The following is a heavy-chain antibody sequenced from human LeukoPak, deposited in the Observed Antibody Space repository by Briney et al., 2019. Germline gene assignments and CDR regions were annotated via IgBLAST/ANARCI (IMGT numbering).Heavy chain of an antibody. CDR1: GYSISSGYY. J-gene: IGHJ5*02. D-gene: IGHD1-26*01. CDR2: IYHSGST. CDR3: ASKSSGSYDNWFDP. Sequence: SETLSLTCTVSGYSISSGYYWGWIRQPPGKGLEWIGSIYHSGSTYYNPSLKSRVTISVDTSKNQFSLKLSSVTAADTAVYYCASKSSGSYDNWFDPWGQGTLVTVSS. V-gene: IGHV4-38-2*02.